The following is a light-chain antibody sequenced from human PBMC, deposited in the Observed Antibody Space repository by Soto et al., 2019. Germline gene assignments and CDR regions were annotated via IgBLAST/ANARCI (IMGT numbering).Light chain of an antibody. J-gene: IGLJ3*02. V-gene: IGLV2-14*01. CDR3: SSYSPSSLL. CDR2: EVS. Sequence: QSALTQPASVSGSRGETITISCTGTSNDVGGYGYVSWYRQYAGKAPTLMVSEVSYRPSGVSDRFSGSKSGTTAFLTISGLQTEDEGHYYCSSYSPSSLLFGGGTKLTDL. CDR1: SNDVGGYGY.